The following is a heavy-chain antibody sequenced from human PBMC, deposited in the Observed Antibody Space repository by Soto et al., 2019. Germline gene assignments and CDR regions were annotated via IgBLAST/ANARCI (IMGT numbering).Heavy chain of an antibody. J-gene: IGHJ4*02. CDR3: ARDSRRTYYYDSSGYYY. Sequence: GGSLRLSCAASGFTFSDYYMSWIRQAPGKGLEWVSYISSSGSTIYYADSVKGRFTISRDNAKNSLYLQMNSLRAEDTAVYYCARDSRRTYYYDSSGYYYWGQGTLVTVSS. D-gene: IGHD3-22*01. V-gene: IGHV3-11*01. CDR1: GFTFSDYY. CDR2: ISSSGSTI.